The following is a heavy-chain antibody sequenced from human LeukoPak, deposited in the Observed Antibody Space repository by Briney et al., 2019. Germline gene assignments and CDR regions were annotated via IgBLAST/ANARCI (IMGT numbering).Heavy chain of an antibody. D-gene: IGHD3-10*01. V-gene: IGHV3-48*01. Sequence: GGALSLSGAASEFTFSSYSMNGVRQAPGKGLEGLSYINNDSGTIYYADSVKGRFTISRDNAKNSLDLQMNSLRAEDTAVYYCVRVYGYAFDIWGQGTMVTVSS. J-gene: IGHJ3*02. CDR1: EFTFSSYS. CDR2: INNDSGTI. CDR3: VRVYGYAFDI.